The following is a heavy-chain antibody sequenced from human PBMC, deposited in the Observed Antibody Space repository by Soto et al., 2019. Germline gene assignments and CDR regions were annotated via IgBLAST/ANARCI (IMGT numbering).Heavy chain of an antibody. CDR1: RFSFTGCY. CDR3: ARDPGAYCGADCPTTWFAP. CDR2: INPNSGGT. D-gene: IGHD2-21*02. J-gene: IGHJ5*02. V-gene: IGHV1-2*02. Sequence: GTPVKVYWKASRFSFTGCYRHSVRHAPEQGLEWMGWINPNSGGTNYAQRFQGRVTMTRDTSISTAYMELSRLRSDDTAVYFCARDPGAYCGADCPTTWFAPWGQGTLVTVSS.